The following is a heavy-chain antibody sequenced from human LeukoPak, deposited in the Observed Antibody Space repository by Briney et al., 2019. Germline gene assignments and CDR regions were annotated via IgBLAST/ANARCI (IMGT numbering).Heavy chain of an antibody. CDR2: IIPILGIA. Sequence: SVKVSCKASGGTFSSYAISWVRQAPGQGLEWMGRIIPILGIANYAQKFQGRVTITADKSTSTAYMELSSLRSEDTAVYYCAREAVTRDGYNEAYFDYWGQGTLVTVSS. J-gene: IGHJ4*02. D-gene: IGHD5-24*01. CDR1: GGTFSSYA. V-gene: IGHV1-69*04. CDR3: AREAVTRDGYNEAYFDY.